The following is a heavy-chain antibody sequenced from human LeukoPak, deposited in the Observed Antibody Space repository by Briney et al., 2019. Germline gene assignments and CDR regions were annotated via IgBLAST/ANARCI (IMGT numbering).Heavy chain of an antibody. CDR1: GGSISSYY. D-gene: IGHD6-13*01. CDR2: IYYSGST. Sequence: SDTLSLTCTVSGGSISSYYWSWLRQPPGKGLEWIGYIYYSGSTNYNPSLKSRVTISVDTSKNQFSLKLSSVTAADTAVYYCARAYHSSWYLNWFDPWGQGTLVTVSS. V-gene: IGHV4-59*07. CDR3: ARAYHSSWYLNWFDP. J-gene: IGHJ5*02.